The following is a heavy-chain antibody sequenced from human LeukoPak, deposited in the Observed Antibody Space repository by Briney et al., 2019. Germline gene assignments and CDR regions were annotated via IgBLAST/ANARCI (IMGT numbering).Heavy chain of an antibody. D-gene: IGHD3-22*01. V-gene: IGHV3-53*01. CDR3: ARERFYYDGSGYKTAEYFQH. CDR2: IYSGVST. CDR1: GFTVGIKY. Sequence: GGSLTLSCAASGFTVGIKYISWVRQAPGKGLEWVSVIYSGVSTYYADSVKGRFTISRDNSKNTLYLQMNSLKAEDTAVYYCARERFYYDGSGYKTAEYFQHWGQGTLVTVSS. J-gene: IGHJ1*01.